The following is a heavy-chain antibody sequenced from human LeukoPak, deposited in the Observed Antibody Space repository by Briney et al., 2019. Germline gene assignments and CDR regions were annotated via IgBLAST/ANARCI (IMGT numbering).Heavy chain of an antibody. CDR2: VKQDGSEQ. J-gene: IGHJ4*02. CDR1: GFTFTDYW. CDR3: AKQAFWNYDS. V-gene: IGHV3-7*01. D-gene: IGHD3-3*01. Sequence: GGSLRLSCTASGFTFTDYWMGWVRQAPGKGLEWLANVKQDGSEQFYLDSVKGRFTISRDNAKNSIYLEMNSLRAQDTAIYYCAKQAFWNYDSWGRGTLVIVSS.